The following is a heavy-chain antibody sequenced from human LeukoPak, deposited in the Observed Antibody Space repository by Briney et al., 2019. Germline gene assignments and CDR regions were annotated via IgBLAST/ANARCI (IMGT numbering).Heavy chain of an antibody. J-gene: IGHJ3*01. D-gene: IGHD1-7*01. CDR3: ARGGTGATRDDTFDF. CDR1: GFTFSLYS. V-gene: IGHV3-21*01. Sequence: GGSLRLSCADSGFTFSLYSMNWVRQAPGKGPEWVSSISSGSGHIFYADSVRGRFTISRDNAKNSLYLQMNSLRAEDTAVYYCARGGTGATRDDTFDFWGQGTMVTVPS. CDR2: ISSGSGHI.